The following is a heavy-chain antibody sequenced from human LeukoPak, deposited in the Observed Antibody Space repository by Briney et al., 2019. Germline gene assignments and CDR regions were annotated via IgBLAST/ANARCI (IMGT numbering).Heavy chain of an antibody. CDR2: ISSSSSYI. D-gene: IGHD7-27*01. Sequence: PWGSPKLSCAASGFTFSSYTMNWVRQAPGKGLEWVSSISSSSSYIYYADSLKGRFTISRDNAKNSLYLQMNSLRAEDTAVYYRARELGAFDIWGQGTMVTVSS. V-gene: IGHV3-21*01. J-gene: IGHJ3*02. CDR1: GFTFSSYT. CDR3: ARELGAFDI.